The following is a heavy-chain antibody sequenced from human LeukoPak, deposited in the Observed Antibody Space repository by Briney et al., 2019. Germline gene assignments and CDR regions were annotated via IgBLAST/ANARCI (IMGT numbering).Heavy chain of an antibody. V-gene: IGHV3-30*18. CDR3: AKDRLAYCGGDCYSAP. Sequence: GGSLRLSCAASGFTFSNYGMHWVRQAPGKGLEWVAVISYDGNNKYCADSVKGRFTISRDNSKNTLYLQMNSLRAEDTAVYYCAKDRLAYCGGDCYSAPWGQGTLVTVSS. D-gene: IGHD2-21*02. J-gene: IGHJ5*02. CDR2: ISYDGNNK. CDR1: GFTFSNYG.